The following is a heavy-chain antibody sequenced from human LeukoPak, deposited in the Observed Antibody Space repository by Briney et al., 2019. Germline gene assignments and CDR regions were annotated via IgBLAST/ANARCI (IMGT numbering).Heavy chain of an antibody. J-gene: IGHJ4*02. CDR3: ARHPFATPFDY. Sequence: SETLPLTCTVSGGSISSYYWSWVRQPPGKGLEWIGYIYYSGSTNYNPSLKSRVTISVDTSKNQFSLKLSSVTAADTAVYYCARHPFATPFDYWGRGTLLTVSS. D-gene: IGHD2-15*01. V-gene: IGHV4-59*08. CDR1: GGSISSYY. CDR2: IYYSGST.